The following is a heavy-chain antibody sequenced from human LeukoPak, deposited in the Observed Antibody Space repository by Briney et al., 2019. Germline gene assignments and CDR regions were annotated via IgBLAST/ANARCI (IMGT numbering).Heavy chain of an antibody. D-gene: IGHD3-22*01. CDR2: ISYDGSNK. CDR3: AKVSVDYYDSSGYYYFDY. V-gene: IGHV3-30*04. Sequence: GGSLRLSCAASGFTFSSYAMHWVRQAPGKGLEWVAVISYDGSNKYYADSVKGRFTISRDNSKNTLYLQMNSLRAEDTAVYYCAKVSVDYYDSSGYYYFDYWGQGTLVTVSS. CDR1: GFTFSSYA. J-gene: IGHJ4*02.